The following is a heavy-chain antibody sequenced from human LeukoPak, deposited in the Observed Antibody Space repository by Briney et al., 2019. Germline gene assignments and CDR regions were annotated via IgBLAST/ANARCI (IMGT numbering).Heavy chain of an antibody. J-gene: IGHJ4*02. D-gene: IGHD3-16*01. CDR2: IHYSGST. Sequence: SETLSLTCAVAGYSISTGNHWGWIRQSPEKGLEWIGSIHYSGSTLCNPSLKSRVTISIDTSKNQFSLRLNSATAADTAVYYCASLGGYQNGNFDFWGQGTLVTVSS. CDR1: GYSISTGNH. CDR3: ASLGGYQNGNFDF. V-gene: IGHV4-38-2*01.